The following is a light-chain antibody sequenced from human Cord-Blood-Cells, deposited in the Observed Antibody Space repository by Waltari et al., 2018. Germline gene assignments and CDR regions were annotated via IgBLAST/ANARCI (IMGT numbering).Light chain of an antibody. J-gene: IGLJ3*02. CDR3: SSYTSSSTLEV. Sequence: QSALTQPASMSGSPGQPINIPCTGISSDVGGYNDVSWYQQHPGKAPKLMIYDVSNRPSGVSNRFSGSKSGNTASLTISGLQAEDEADYYCSSYTSSSTLEVFGGGTKLTVL. CDR2: DVS. CDR1: SSDVGGYND. V-gene: IGLV2-14*01.